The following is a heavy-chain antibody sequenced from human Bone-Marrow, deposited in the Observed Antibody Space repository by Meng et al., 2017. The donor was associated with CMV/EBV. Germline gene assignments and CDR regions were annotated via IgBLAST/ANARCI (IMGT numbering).Heavy chain of an antibody. V-gene: IGHV4-39*07. Sequence: GSLRLSCTVSGGSISSSSYYWGWIRQPPGKGLEWIGSIYYSGSTYYNPSLKSRVTISLDTSKNQFSLKLSSVTAADTAVYYGARVGRRYLDWFEWGQGTLVTVSS. CDR1: GGSISSSSYY. D-gene: IGHD3-9*01. CDR2: IYYSGST. J-gene: IGHJ4*02. CDR3: ARVGRRYLDWFE.